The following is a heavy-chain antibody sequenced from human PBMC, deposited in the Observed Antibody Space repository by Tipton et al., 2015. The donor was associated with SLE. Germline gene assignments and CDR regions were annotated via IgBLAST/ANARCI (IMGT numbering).Heavy chain of an antibody. V-gene: IGHV4-39*07. J-gene: IGHJ4*02. Sequence: TYYNPSLKSRVTISVDTSKNQFSLKVTSVTAADTALHYCARDIWNYGSGTFFPFDSWGQGTLVTVSS. D-gene: IGHD3-10*01. CDR3: ARDIWNYGSGTFFPFDS. CDR2: T.